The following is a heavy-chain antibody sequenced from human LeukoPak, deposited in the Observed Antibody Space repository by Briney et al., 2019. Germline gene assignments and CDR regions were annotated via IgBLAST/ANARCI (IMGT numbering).Heavy chain of an antibody. D-gene: IGHD3-3*01. V-gene: IGHV1-46*01. CDR3: ARDGGWDFWSGAKGPYFDY. CDR1: GYTFTSYY. CDR2: INPSGGST. J-gene: IGHJ4*02. Sequence: ASVKVSCKASGYTFTSYYMHWVRQAPGQGLEWMGIINPSGGSTSYAQKFQGRVTITRDMSTSTAYMELSRLRSDDTAVYYCARDGGWDFWSGAKGPYFDYWGQGTLVTVSS.